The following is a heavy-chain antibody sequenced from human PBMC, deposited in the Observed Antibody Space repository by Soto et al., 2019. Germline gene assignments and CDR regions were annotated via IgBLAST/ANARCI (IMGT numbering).Heavy chain of an antibody. CDR1: GFTFSSYA. Sequence: GGSLRLSCSASGFTFSSYAMRWVRQAPGKGLEYVSAISSNGGSTYYADSVKGRFTISRDNSKNTLYLQMNSLRAEDTAVYYWERDSIEAACTPDHWGQGTLVTVSS. CDR3: ERDSIEAACTPDH. V-gene: IGHV3-64*04. J-gene: IGHJ4*02. D-gene: IGHD6-13*01. CDR2: ISSNGGST.